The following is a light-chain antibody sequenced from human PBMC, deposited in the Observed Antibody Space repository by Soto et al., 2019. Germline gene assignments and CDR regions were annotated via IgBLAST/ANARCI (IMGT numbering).Light chain of an antibody. CDR2: DAS. CDR1: QSVSSSY. V-gene: IGKV3D-20*02. CDR3: QQRYNWPWT. J-gene: IGKJ1*01. Sequence: VMTQAPATLPVSPGEGATLSCRASQSVSSSYLAWYQQKPGQAPRLLIYDASNRASGIPPRFSGSGSGTDFTLAISGLEPEDLAVYYCQQRYNWPWTFGQGTKVDIK.